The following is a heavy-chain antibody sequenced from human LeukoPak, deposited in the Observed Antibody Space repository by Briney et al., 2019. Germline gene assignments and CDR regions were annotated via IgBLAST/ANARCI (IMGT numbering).Heavy chain of an antibody. CDR2: LHADGIER. Sequence: GGSLRLSCEASGFTLSGYWMSWVGQAPGKGLEWVARLHADGIERYYVDPVKGRFTISRDNAKNSLHLQMYSLRLDDTAVYYCARGGYSFDYLGQGTLVTVSS. J-gene: IGHJ4*02. CDR1: GFTLSGYW. CDR3: ARGGYSFDY. D-gene: IGHD5-12*01. V-gene: IGHV3-7*01.